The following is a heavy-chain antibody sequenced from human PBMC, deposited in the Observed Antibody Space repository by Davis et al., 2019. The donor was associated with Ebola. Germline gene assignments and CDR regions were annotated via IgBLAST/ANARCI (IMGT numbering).Heavy chain of an antibody. CDR2: INHSGST. Sequence: SETLSLTCAVYGGSFSGYYWSWIRQPPGKGLGWIGEINHSGSTNYNPSLKSRVTISVDTSKNQFPRKLSSVTAADTAVYYCARYRTMVRGVKLPQPVHMDVWGKGTTATVSS. D-gene: IGHD3-10*01. CDR1: GGSFSGYY. J-gene: IGHJ6*04. V-gene: IGHV4-34*01. CDR3: ARYRTMVRGVKLPQPVHMDV.